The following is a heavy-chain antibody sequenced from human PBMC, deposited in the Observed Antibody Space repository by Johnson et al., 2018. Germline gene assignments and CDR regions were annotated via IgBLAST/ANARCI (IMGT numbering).Heavy chain of an antibody. Sequence: VQLVESGGGLVKPGGSLRLSCAASGFTFSNAWMNWVRQAPGKGLEWVGRIKSKTDGGTTDYAAPVKGRFTISRYDSKNTLYLQMKSLKTGDPAVYYCTAGVYYYVSSGYSDAFDIWGQGTMVTVSS. V-gene: IGHV3-15*07. D-gene: IGHD3-22*01. CDR1: GFTFSNAW. CDR3: TAGVYYYVSSGYSDAFDI. CDR2: IKSKTDGGTT. J-gene: IGHJ3*02.